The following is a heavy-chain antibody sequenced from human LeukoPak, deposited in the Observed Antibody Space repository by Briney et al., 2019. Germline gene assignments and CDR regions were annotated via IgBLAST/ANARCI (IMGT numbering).Heavy chain of an antibody. J-gene: IGHJ3*02. V-gene: IGHV4-34*01. D-gene: IGHD3-3*01. Sequence: SEALSLTCAVYGGSFTKHQWSWIRQPPGKGLEWIGAINDGGSTNYNPSLKSRVTISVDTSKNQFSLKLSSVTAADTAVYYCARDLGLGVAFDIWGQGTMVTVSS. CDR3: ARDLGLGVAFDI. CDR2: INDGGST. CDR1: GGSFTKHQ.